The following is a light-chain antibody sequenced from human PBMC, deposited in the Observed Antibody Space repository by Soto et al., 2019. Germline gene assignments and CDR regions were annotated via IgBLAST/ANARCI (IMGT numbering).Light chain of an antibody. J-gene: IGKJ1*01. CDR1: QSISSW. CDR2: DAS. CDR3: QQYNSYSRT. V-gene: IGKV1-5*01. Sequence: DIQMVQSPSALSASVGDRVTITCRASQSISSWLARYQQKPGKAPKLLIYDASSLESGVPSRFSGSGSGTEFTLTISSLQPDDFAAYYCQQYNSYSRTFGQGTKVDIK.